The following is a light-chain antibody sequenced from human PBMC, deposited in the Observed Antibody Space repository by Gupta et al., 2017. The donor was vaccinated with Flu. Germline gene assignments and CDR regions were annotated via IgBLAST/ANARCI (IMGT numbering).Light chain of an antibody. CDR1: QSISSE. V-gene: IGKV1-39*01. CDR3: QHKYSNLLMYT. Sequence: DIQMTKSPSSLSTSVEDRVTITCRASQSISSELNWYQEKPGKAPKLLIYAASSLQRGVRSSFSGSGDGTDLNLTIIILQPEDLASYFCQHKYSNLLMYTLGQGTKMDIK. CDR2: AAS. J-gene: IGKJ2*01.